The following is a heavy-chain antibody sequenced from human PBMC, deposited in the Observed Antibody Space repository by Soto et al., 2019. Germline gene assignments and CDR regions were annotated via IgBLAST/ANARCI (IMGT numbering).Heavy chain of an antibody. CDR3: ARGGYCSSTSCYPHYYYYGMDV. V-gene: IGHV1-8*01. CDR2: MNPNSGNT. J-gene: IGHJ6*02. D-gene: IGHD2-2*01. CDR1: GYTFTSYD. Sequence: ASVKVSCKASGYTFTSYDINWVRQATGQGLEWMGWMNPNSGNTGCAQKFQGRVTMTRNTSISTAYMELSSLRSEDTAVYYCARGGYCSSTSCYPHYYYYGMDVWGQGTTVTVSS.